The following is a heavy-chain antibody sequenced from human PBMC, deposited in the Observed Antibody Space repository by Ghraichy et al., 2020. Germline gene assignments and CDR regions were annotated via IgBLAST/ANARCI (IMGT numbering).Heavy chain of an antibody. CDR3: ARCGYSYDYDY. CDR1: GFTFSSYW. D-gene: IGHD5-18*01. CDR2: IKQDGSEK. J-gene: IGHJ4*02. V-gene: IGHV3-7*01. Sequence: LTCAASGFTFSSYWMTWVRQAPGKGLEWMANIKQDGSEKHYVDSVKGRFTISRDNAKNSLYLQMNSLRAEDTAVYYCARCGYSYDYDYWGQGTLVTVSS.